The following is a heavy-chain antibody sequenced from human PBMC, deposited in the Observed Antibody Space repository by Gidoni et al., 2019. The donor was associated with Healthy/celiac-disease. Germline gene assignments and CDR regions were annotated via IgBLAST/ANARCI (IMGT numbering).Heavy chain of an antibody. Sequence: EVQLVESGGGFVQPGGSLRLSCTASGFTFSSNWMHWVRQVPGKGLVWVSRINSDGTSTSYADSVKGRFTISRDNAKNTLYLQMNSLRAEDTAVYYCARGIGLDLDYWGQGTLVTVSS. J-gene: IGHJ4*02. D-gene: IGHD2-8*02. CDR2: INSDGTST. CDR1: GFTFSSNW. V-gene: IGHV3-74*01. CDR3: ARGIGLDLDY.